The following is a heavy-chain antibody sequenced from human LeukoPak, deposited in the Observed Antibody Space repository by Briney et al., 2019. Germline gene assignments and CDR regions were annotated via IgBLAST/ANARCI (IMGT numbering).Heavy chain of an antibody. CDR3: APSMATYDFWSGYLDY. CDR1: GFTFSNYD. J-gene: IGHJ4*02. Sequence: QPGGSLRLSCAASGFTFSNYDMSWVRQAPGKGLEWVSYISSSGSTIYYADSVKGRFTISRDNAKNSLYLQMNSLRAEDTAVYYCAPSMATYDFWSGYLDYWGQGTLVTVSS. V-gene: IGHV3-48*03. CDR2: ISSSGSTI. D-gene: IGHD3-3*01.